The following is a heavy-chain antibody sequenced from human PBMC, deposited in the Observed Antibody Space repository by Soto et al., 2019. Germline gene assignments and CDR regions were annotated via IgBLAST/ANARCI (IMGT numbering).Heavy chain of an antibody. J-gene: IGHJ6*02. Sequence: GGSLRLSCAASGFTFSSYWMSWVRQAPGKGLEWVANIKQDGSEKYYVDSVKGRFTISRDNAENSLYLQMNSLRAEDTAVYYCARDCPGTYYYYYGMDVWGQGTTVTVS. D-gene: IGHD1-1*01. V-gene: IGHV3-7*03. CDR1: GFTFSSYW. CDR3: ARDCPGTYYYYYGMDV. CDR2: IKQDGSEK.